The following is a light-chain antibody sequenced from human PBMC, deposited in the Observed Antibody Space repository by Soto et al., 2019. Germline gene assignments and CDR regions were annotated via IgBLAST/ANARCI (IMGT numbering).Light chain of an antibody. CDR2: GAS. Sequence: EIVFTQSPGTLSLSPGERATLPCRASQSVSSNYLAWCQQKPGQAPRLLIYGASSRATGIPDRLSGSGSGTDFTLTISRLEPEDFAVSYCQQYGSPITFGQGTRLEIK. J-gene: IGKJ5*01. V-gene: IGKV3-20*01. CDR1: QSVSSNY. CDR3: QQYGSPIT.